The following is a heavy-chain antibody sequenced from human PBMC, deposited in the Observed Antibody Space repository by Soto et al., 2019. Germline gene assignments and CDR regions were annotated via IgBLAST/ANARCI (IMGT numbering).Heavy chain of an antibody. D-gene: IGHD1-1*01. J-gene: IGHJ6*02. CDR3: VRQGIGNIHGLVDV. Sequence: QVQLQQSGPGLVKPSETLSLTCSVSSGPSSSHNWGWIRQPPGRGLEWIGYVYSTGGTSYNPSLKSRDTISADTSTNHSSLTLTSVTAADTAVYYCVRQGIGNIHGLVDVWCQGTTVRVPS. CDR2: VYSTGGT. V-gene: IGHV4-59*08. CDR1: SGPSSSHN.